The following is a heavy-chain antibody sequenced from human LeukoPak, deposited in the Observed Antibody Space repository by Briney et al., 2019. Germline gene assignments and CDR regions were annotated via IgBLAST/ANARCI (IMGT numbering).Heavy chain of an antibody. CDR2: IYYSGST. D-gene: IGHD4-17*01. CDR1: GGSISSGGSY. Sequence: SETLSLTCTVSGGSISSGGSYWSWIRQHPGKGLEWIGYIYYSGSTYYNPSLKSRVTIPVDTSKNQFSLKLSSVTAADTAVYYCARDPGYGDYGDYFDYWGQGTLVTVSS. V-gene: IGHV4-31*03. CDR3: ARDPGYGDYGDYFDY. J-gene: IGHJ4*02.